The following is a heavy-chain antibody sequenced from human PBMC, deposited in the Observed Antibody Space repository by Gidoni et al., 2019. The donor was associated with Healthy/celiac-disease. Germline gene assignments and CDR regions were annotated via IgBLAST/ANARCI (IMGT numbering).Heavy chain of an antibody. J-gene: IGHJ4*02. D-gene: IGHD1-26*01. V-gene: IGHV3-30*03. CDR3: ARVVGATWGCFDY. Sequence: QVQLVASGGAVVQPGRSLRLSCEASGFPFSSYGMHWFRQAPGKGLKWVAVISYDGSNKYYADSVKGRFTISRDNSKNTLYLQMNSLRAEDTAVYYCARVVGATWGCFDYWGQGTLVTVSS. CDR2: ISYDGSNK. CDR1: GFPFSSYG.